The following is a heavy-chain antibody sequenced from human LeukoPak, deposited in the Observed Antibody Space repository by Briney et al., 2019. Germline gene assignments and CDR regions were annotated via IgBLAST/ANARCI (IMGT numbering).Heavy chain of an antibody. Sequence: GGSLRLSCEVSGFTFSSYDMHWVRQTTGKGLEWVSGIGTTGDTHYPDSVKGRFTVSRENAKNSLYLQMNSLRAGDTAVYYCARDQEYCSSTSCYRWFDPWGQGTLVTVSS. CDR1: GFTFSSYD. D-gene: IGHD2-2*02. V-gene: IGHV3-13*01. CDR2: IGTTGDT. J-gene: IGHJ5*02. CDR3: ARDQEYCSSTSCYRWFDP.